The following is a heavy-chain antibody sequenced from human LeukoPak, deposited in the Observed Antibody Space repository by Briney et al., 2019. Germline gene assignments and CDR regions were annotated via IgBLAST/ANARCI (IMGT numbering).Heavy chain of an antibody. CDR1: GYTFTGYY. CDR2: INPNSGGT. CDR3: ARGSSGWYSFDP. D-gene: IGHD6-19*01. J-gene: IGHJ5*02. V-gene: IGHV1-2*02. Sequence: ASVKVSCKASGYTFTGYYMHWGRQAPGQGLEWMGWINPNSGGTNYAQKFQGRVTMTRDTSISTAYMELSRLRSDDTAVYYCARGSSGWYSFDPWGQGTVITVSS.